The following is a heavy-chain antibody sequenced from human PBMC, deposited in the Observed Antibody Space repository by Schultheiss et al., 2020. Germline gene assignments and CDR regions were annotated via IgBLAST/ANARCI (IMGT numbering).Heavy chain of an antibody. V-gene: IGHV3-15*01. CDR2: IKSKTDGGTT. CDR1: GFTFSNAW. CDR3: TTGNMIVVVTPH. D-gene: IGHD3-22*01. J-gene: IGHJ4*02. Sequence: GESLKISCAASGFTFSNAWMSWVRQAPGKGLEWVGRIKSKTDGGTTDYAAPVKGRFTISRDDSKNTLYLQMNSLKTEDTAVYYCTTGNMIVVVTPHWGQGTLVTVSS.